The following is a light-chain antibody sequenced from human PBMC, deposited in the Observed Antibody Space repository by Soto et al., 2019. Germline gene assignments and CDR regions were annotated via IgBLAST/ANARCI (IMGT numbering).Light chain of an antibody. J-gene: IGLJ2*01. CDR2: DVS. CDR3: SSYTSSSTVVV. V-gene: IGLV2-14*01. CDR1: SSDVGGYNY. Sequence: QSALTQPASVSGSPGQSITISCTGTSSDVGGYNYVSWYQQHPGKAPKLMIYDVSNRPSGVANRFSGSKSGNTASLPISGLLPDDEADDYYSSYTSSSTVVVFGGGTKVTVL.